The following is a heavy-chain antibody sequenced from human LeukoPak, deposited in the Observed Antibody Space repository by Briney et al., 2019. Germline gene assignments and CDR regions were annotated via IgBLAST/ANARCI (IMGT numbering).Heavy chain of an antibody. V-gene: IGHV4-4*07. CDR2: IHTSEST. D-gene: IGHD2/OR15-2a*01. CDR1: GDSIGSYY. J-gene: IGHJ4*02. CDR3: ARLSSRRFDY. Sequence: SETLSLTCTVSGDSIGSYYWSWIRQPTGKGLEWIGRIHTSESTNHNPSLTSRVTMSVDTSKNQFSLKLTSVTAADTAVYYCARLSSRRFDYWGQGNLVTVSS.